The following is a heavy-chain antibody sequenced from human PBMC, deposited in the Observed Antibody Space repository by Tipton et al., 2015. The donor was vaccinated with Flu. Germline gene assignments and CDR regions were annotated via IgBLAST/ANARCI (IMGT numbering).Heavy chain of an antibody. V-gene: IGHV4-38-2*02. CDR2: IYHSGST. D-gene: IGHD3-10*01. CDR1: GYSISSGYY. J-gene: IGHJ5*02. Sequence: TLSLTCTVSGYSISSGYYWGWIRQPPGKGLEWIGSIYHSGSTYYNPSLKSRVTISVDTSKNQFSLKLSSVTAADTAVYYCARVRDGGWCDPWGQGTLVTVSS. CDR3: ARVRDGGWCDP.